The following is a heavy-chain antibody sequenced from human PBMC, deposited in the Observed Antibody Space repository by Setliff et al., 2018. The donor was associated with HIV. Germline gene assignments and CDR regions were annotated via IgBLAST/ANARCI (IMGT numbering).Heavy chain of an antibody. CDR2: IKSKSDGGAV. J-gene: IGHJ4*02. CDR3: TTYSSVYYHSDC. V-gene: IGHV3-15*06. D-gene: IGHD3-22*01. CDR1: GFTFSNAW. Sequence: GGSLRLSCAASGFTFSNAWMSWVRQAPGKGLEWVGRIKSKSDGGAVHYAAPVKGRFTISSDDSQDTLYLEMNSLTNEDTAMYYCTTYSSVYYHSDCWGQGTLVTVSS.